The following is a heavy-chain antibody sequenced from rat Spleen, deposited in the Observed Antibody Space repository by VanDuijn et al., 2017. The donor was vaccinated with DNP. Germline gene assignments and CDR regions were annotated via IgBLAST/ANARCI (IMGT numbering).Heavy chain of an antibody. CDR2: INKDSSTI. D-gene: IGHD1-11*01. J-gene: IGHJ2*01. V-gene: IGHV4-2*01. CDR3: ARGPNDGGYADYFDY. Sequence: EVKLVESGGGLVQPGRSLKLSCAASGFNFNDYWMGWVRQAPGKGLEWIGQINKDSSTISYSPSLKDKLAISRDSAQNTLYLQMSKLGSEDTAIYYCARGPNDGGYADYFDYWGQGVTVTVSS. CDR1: GFNFNDYW.